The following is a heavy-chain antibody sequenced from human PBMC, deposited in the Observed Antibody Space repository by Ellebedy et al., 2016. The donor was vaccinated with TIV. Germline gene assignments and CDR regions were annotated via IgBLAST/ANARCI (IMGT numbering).Heavy chain of an antibody. CDR2: IYYSGST. CDR3: ARDLLVGATSAGFDP. V-gene: IGHV4-39*07. J-gene: IGHJ5*02. CDR1: GGSISSSSYY. Sequence: SETLSLTXTVSGGSISSSSYYWGWIRQPPGKGLEWIGSIYYSGSTYYNPSLKSRVTISVDTSKNQFSLKLSSVTAADTAVYYCARDLLVGATSAGFDPWGQGTLVTVSS. D-gene: IGHD1-26*01.